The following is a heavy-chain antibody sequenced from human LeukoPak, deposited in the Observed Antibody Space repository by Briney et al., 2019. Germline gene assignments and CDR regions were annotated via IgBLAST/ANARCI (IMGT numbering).Heavy chain of an antibody. Sequence: SETLSLTCTASGGSISSGGYYWSWIRQHPGKGLEWIGYIYYSGSTYYNPSLKSRVTISVDTSKNQFSLKLSSVTAADTAVYYCARDGGDYLNYYYYYGMDVWGQGTTVTVSS. V-gene: IGHV4-31*03. CDR3: ARDGGDYLNYYYYYGMDV. J-gene: IGHJ6*02. D-gene: IGHD4-17*01. CDR2: IYYSGST. CDR1: GGSISSGGYY.